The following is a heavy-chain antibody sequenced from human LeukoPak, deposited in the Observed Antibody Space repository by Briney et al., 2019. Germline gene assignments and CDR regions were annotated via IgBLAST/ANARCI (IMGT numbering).Heavy chain of an antibody. V-gene: IGHV4-38-2*02. D-gene: IGHD3-10*01. CDR3: ARRGGIWFGELLSHRSYYFDY. CDR1: GYSISSGYF. J-gene: IGHJ4*02. Sequence: SETLSLTCTVSGYSISSGYFWGWIRQPPGKGLEWIGSIYHSGTTYYNPSLKSRVTISEDTSKNQFSLKLSSVTAADTAVYYCARRGGIWFGELLSHRSYYFDYWGQGTLVTVSS. CDR2: IYHSGTT.